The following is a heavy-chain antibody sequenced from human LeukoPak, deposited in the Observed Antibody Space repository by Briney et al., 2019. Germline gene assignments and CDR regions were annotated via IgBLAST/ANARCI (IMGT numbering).Heavy chain of an antibody. J-gene: IGHJ3*02. Sequence: ASVKVSCKASGYTFTSYGINWVRQAPGQGLEWMGWISPYNGNTNYAQNLQGRVTMTTDTSTRTAYMEVRRLRSDDTAVYYCARDVAPGTASRDDAFDIWGQGTMVTVSS. V-gene: IGHV1-18*01. CDR2: ISPYNGNT. CDR3: ARDVAPGTASRDDAFDI. D-gene: IGHD3-10*01. CDR1: GYTFTSYG.